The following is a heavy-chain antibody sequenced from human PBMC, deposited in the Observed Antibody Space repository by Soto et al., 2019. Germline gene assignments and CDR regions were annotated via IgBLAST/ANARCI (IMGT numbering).Heavy chain of an antibody. CDR3: ARDFKSRCSSTSCYQKGLYYYYYGMDV. Sequence: QPGGSLRLSCAASGFTFSSYAMHWVRQAPGKGLEWVAVISYDGSNKYYADSVKGRFTISRDNSKNTLYLQMNSLRAGDTAVYYCARDFKSRCSSTSCYQKGLYYYYYGMDVWGQGTTVTVSS. CDR2: ISYDGSNK. V-gene: IGHV3-30-3*01. D-gene: IGHD2-2*01. J-gene: IGHJ6*02. CDR1: GFTFSSYA.